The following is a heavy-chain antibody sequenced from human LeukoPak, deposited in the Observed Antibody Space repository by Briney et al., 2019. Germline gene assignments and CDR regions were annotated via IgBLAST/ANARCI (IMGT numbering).Heavy chain of an antibody. CDR3: ARVPTQLWLPDDAFDI. J-gene: IGHJ3*02. V-gene: IGHV4-34*01. CDR1: GRSFSGYY. D-gene: IGHD5-18*01. Sequence: SETLSLTCAVYGRSFSGYYWSWIRQPPGKGLEWIGEINHCGSTNYNPSLKSRVTISVDTSKNQFSLKLSSVTAADTAVYYCARVPTQLWLPDDAFDIWGQGTMVTVSS. CDR2: INHCGST.